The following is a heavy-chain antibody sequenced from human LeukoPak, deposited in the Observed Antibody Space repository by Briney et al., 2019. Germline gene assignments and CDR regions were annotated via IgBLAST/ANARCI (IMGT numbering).Heavy chain of an antibody. CDR2: VYYNGSA. V-gene: IGHV4-59*01. D-gene: IGHD4-11*01. J-gene: IGHJ6*02. CDR1: GGSFSGYY. CDR3: ARDGSNWSNDYYHGVDV. Sequence: SETLSLTCAVYGGSFSGYYWSWIRQPPGKGLEWLGYVYYNGSATYNPPLKSRVTISVDTSKNQFSLRLSSVTAADTAVYYCARDGSNWSNDYYHGVDVWGQGTTVTVSS.